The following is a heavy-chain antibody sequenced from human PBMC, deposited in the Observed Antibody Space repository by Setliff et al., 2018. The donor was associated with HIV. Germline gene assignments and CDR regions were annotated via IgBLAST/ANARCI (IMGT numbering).Heavy chain of an antibody. CDR1: GFTFSTYS. CDR3: ASYTNYGSGSYYNDPFDY. J-gene: IGHJ4*02. Sequence: PEGSLRLSCAASGFTFSTYSMNWVRQAPGKGLEWISYISSSSSYIYYADSVKGRFTISRDNAKNSLYLQMNSLRAEDTAVNYCASYTNYGSGSYYNDPFDYWGQGTLVTVSS. D-gene: IGHD3-10*01. CDR2: ISSSSSYI. V-gene: IGHV3-21*05.